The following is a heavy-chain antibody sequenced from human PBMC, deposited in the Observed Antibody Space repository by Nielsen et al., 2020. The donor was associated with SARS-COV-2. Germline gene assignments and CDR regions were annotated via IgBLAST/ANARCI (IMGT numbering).Heavy chain of an antibody. D-gene: IGHD1-20*01. Sequence: SETLSLTCAVSGGSISSSNWWSWVRQPPGKGLEWIGEIYHSGSTNYNPSLKSRVTISVDKSKNQFSLKLSSVTAADTAVYYCARDSNEIDNWNPGGMDYWGQGTLVTVSS. V-gene: IGHV4-4*02. CDR2: IYHSGST. CDR3: ARDSNEIDNWNPGGMDY. J-gene: IGHJ4*02. CDR1: GGSISSSNW.